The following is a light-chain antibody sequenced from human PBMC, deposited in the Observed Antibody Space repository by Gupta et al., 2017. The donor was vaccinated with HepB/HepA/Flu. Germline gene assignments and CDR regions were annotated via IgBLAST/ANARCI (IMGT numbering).Light chain of an antibody. CDR3: QQSYSQVT. V-gene: IGKV1-39*01. Sequence: DIQMTQSPSSLSASVGDRVTITCRASQSISSYLNWYQQKPGKAPKLLIYAASRLQSGVPSRFSGSGSGTDFTLTISRLQPEDFANYYCQQSYSQVTFGQGTKVEIK. CDR1: QSISSY. J-gene: IGKJ1*01. CDR2: AAS.